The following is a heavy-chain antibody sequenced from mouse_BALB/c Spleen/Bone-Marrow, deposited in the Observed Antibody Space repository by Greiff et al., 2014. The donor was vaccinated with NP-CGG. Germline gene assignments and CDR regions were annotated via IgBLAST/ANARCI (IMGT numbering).Heavy chain of an antibody. CDR3: ARNYDYDEGAWYTY. J-gene: IGHJ3*01. CDR1: GYTFTNYW. CDR2: IFPGTDTT. D-gene: IGHD2-4*01. Sequence: VQLQQSGAEVVNPGASVKLSCRTSGYTFTNYWIQWVKQRPGQGLGWIGEIFPGTDTTYYNEKFKDKATLTIDTSSSTAYMQLSNLTSEGSAVYFCARNYDYDEGAWYTYWGQGTLVTVSA. V-gene: IGHV1S132*01.